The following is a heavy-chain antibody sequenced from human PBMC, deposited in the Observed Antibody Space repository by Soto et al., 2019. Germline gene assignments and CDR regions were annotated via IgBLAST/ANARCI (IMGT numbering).Heavy chain of an antibody. CDR1: GGTFSSYA. V-gene: IGHV1-69*06. CDR3: ARDPNIVLVPAPHGWSDP. D-gene: IGHD2-2*01. J-gene: IGHJ5*02. CDR2: IIPIFGTA. Sequence: QVQLVQSGAEVKKPGSSVKVSCKASGGTFSSYAISWVRQAPGQGLEWMGGIIPIFGTANYAQKFQGRVTITAAKPTSTAYMELSSLRSEDTAVYYCARDPNIVLVPAPHGWSDPWGQGPLVTVSS.